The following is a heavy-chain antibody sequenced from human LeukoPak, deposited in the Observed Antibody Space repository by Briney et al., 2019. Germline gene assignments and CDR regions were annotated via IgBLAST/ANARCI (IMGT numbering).Heavy chain of an antibody. CDR3: ARADGSSSINYYYLDV. CDR2: MNPNSGNT. Sequence: GASVKVSCKTSGYTFTIYSINWVRQATGQGLEWMGWMNPNSGNTGYAQKFQGRVTFTRNTSISTAYMELSDLTSEDTAVYYCARADGSSSINYYYLDVWGKGTTVTVSS. D-gene: IGHD6-6*01. CDR1: GYTFTIYS. J-gene: IGHJ6*03. V-gene: IGHV1-8*01.